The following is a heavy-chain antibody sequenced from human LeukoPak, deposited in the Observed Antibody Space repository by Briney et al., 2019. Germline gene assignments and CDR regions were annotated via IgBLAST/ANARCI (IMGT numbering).Heavy chain of an antibody. Sequence: SETLSLTCTASGGSTSSDYWSWIRQSPGKGLEWVGYVYNSGDTGKNPSLKSRVTVLLDTSKNQCSLKLTSVSAADTAVYYCARLKLGAYFDLWGRGTPVTVSS. CDR3: ARLKLGAYFDL. CDR1: GGSTSSDY. D-gene: IGHD3-16*01. J-gene: IGHJ2*01. CDR2: VYNSGDT. V-gene: IGHV4-59*08.